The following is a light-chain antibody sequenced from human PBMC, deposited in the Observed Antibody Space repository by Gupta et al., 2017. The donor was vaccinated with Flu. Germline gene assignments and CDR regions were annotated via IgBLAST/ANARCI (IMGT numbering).Light chain of an antibody. Sequence: QAVLTQPPSVSGTPGQTVTISCSGSSSTIGVSHVHWFQQFPGRAPKLLISRNDQRPSGVPDRFSGSKSATSGSLAISGLRSEDEADYYCAAWHGSLRVWVFGGGTKLTVL. V-gene: IGLV1-47*01. CDR2: RND. CDR3: AAWHGSLRVWV. J-gene: IGLJ3*02. CDR1: SSTIGVSH.